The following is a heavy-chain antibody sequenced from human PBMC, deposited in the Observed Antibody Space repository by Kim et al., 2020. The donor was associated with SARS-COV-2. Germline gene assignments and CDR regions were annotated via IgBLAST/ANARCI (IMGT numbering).Heavy chain of an antibody. Sequence: ASVKVSCKASGYTFTGYYMHWVRQAPGQGLEWMGRINPNSGGTNYAQKFQGRVTMTRDTSISTAYMELSRLRSDDTAVYYCARAVRRYDSSGYYYVDYWGQGTLVTVSS. V-gene: IGHV1-2*06. CDR2: INPNSGGT. J-gene: IGHJ4*02. CDR3: ARAVRRYDSSGYYYVDY. CDR1: GYTFTGYY. D-gene: IGHD3-22*01.